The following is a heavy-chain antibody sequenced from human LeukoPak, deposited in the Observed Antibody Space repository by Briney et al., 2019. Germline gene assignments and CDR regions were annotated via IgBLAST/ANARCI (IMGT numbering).Heavy chain of an antibody. CDR3: ARNSAPFWGWLQGREYYFDY. D-gene: IGHD5-24*01. Sequence: PGGSLRLSCAASGFTFSSYEMNWVRQAPGKGLEWVSYISSSGSTIYYADSVKGRFTISRDNAKNSLYLQMNSLRAEDTAVYYCARNSAPFWGWLQGREYYFDYWGQGTLVTVSS. J-gene: IGHJ4*02. CDR1: GFTFSSYE. V-gene: IGHV3-48*03. CDR2: ISSSGSTI.